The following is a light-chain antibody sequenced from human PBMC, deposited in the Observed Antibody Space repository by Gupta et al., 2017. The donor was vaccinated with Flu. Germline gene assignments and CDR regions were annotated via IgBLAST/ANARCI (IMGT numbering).Light chain of an antibody. Sequence: DIVTTQSPLSLLVPPGEPASISCRSSQSLLNSNGYNYLDWYLQKPGQSPQLLIYLGSNRGAGVPDRFSGSGSGTDFTLKISRVEAEDVGVYYCMQALQTPQITFGQGTRLEIK. CDR3: MQALQTPQIT. CDR1: QSLLNSNGYNY. J-gene: IGKJ5*01. V-gene: IGKV2-28*01. CDR2: LGS.